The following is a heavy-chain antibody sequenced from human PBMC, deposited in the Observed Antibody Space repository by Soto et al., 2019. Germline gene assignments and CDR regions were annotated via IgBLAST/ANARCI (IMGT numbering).Heavy chain of an antibody. Sequence: SETLSLTCAVYGGSFSGYYWSWIRQPPGKGLEWIGEINHSGSTNYNPSLKSRVTISVDTSKNQFSLKLSSVTAADTAVYYCARGPTLYYYDSTGDAFDIWGQGTMVTVSS. CDR1: GGSFSGYY. D-gene: IGHD3-22*01. CDR2: INHSGST. CDR3: ARGPTLYYYDSTGDAFDI. V-gene: IGHV4-34*01. J-gene: IGHJ3*02.